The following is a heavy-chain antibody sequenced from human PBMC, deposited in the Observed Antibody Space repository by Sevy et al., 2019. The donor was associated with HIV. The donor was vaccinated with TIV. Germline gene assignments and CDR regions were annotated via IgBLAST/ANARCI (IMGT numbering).Heavy chain of an antibody. CDR3: ARERGSNILTLGLDF. D-gene: IGHD3-9*01. CDR2: IHASGST. V-gene: IGHV4-61*02. CDR1: GGSISSDSYF. J-gene: IGHJ4*02. Sequence: SETLSLTCTVSGGSISSDSYFWNWIRQPAGKGLEWIGRIHASGSTIYNPSLKSRLTMSVDESKSQFSLRLTSVTAADTAVYFCARERGSNILTLGLDFWGQGSLVTVSS.